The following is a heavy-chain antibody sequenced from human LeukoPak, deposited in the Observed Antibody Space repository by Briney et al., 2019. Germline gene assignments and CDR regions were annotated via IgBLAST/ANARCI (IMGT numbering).Heavy chain of an antibody. Sequence: ASVKVSCKAPGGTFGSYTISWVRQAPGQGLEWMGRIIPILGIANYAQKFQGRVTITADKSTSTAYMELSSLRSEDTAVYYCARDLGSYYGMDVWGQGTTVTVSS. V-gene: IGHV1-69*04. CDR2: IIPILGIA. D-gene: IGHD6-25*01. CDR1: GGTFGSYT. CDR3: ARDLGSYYGMDV. J-gene: IGHJ6*02.